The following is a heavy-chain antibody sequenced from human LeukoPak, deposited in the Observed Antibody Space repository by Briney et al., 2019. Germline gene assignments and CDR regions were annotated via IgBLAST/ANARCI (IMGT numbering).Heavy chain of an antibody. CDR3: ARGGRRDGSGSYLNPDY. Sequence: SVKVSCKASGGTFSSYAISWVRQAPGQGLEWMGGIIPIFGTANYAQKLQGRVTMTTDTSTSTAYMELRSLRSDDTAVYYCARGGRRDGSGSYLNPDYWGQGTLVTVSS. CDR1: GGTFSSYA. D-gene: IGHD3-10*01. CDR2: IIPIFGTA. J-gene: IGHJ4*02. V-gene: IGHV1-69*05.